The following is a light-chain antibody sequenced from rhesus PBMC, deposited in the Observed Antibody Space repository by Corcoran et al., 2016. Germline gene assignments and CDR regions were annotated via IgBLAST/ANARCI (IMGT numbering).Light chain of an antibody. CDR3: LLYYSGADV. CDR1: AGAVTSANY. CDR2: STN. V-gene: IGLV7-76*01. J-gene: IGLJ6*01. Sequence: QAVVTQEPSLTVSPGGTVTLTCGSSAGAVTSANYANWFQQKPGQAPRGLIYSTNTKHSWTPARFSGSLAGDKAALTLSGAQPEDEPDYYCLLYYSGADVFGSGTKLTVL.